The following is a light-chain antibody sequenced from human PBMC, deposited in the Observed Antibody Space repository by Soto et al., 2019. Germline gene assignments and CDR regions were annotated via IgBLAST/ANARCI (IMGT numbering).Light chain of an antibody. Sequence: DLQMTQSPSSLSASVGDRVTITCLASQDVTNYLNWFQQKPGRPPKLLIYDATKLETGAPSRFSGSGSGTHFTFTISSLQPEDYATYYCQQYHNLRPLTFGGGTKVEMK. CDR2: DAT. J-gene: IGKJ4*01. CDR1: QDVTNY. CDR3: QQYHNLRPLT. V-gene: IGKV1-33*01.